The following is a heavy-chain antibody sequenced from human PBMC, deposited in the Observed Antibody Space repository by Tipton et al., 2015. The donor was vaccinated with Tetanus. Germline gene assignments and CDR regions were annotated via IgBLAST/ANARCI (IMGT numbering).Heavy chain of an antibody. D-gene: IGHD3-22*01. V-gene: IGHV4-34*01. CDR3: ATPYYYDSSGYYQRSEYFQH. CDR1: GGSFSGYY. Sequence: LRLSCAVYGGSFSGYYWSWIRQPPGKGLEWIGEINHSGSTNYNPSLKSRVTISVDTSKNQFSLKLSSVTAADTAVYYCATPYYYDSSGYYQRSEYFQHWGQGTLVTVSS. J-gene: IGHJ1*01. CDR2: INHSGST.